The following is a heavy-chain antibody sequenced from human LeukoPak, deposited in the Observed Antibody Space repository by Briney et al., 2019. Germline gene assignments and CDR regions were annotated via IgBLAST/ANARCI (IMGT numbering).Heavy chain of an antibody. CDR3: ARERCSTTSCYPYYWYFDL. CDR2: ISSSSSYI. J-gene: IGHJ2*01. D-gene: IGHD2-2*01. V-gene: IGHV3-21*01. Sequence: GGSLRLSCAASKFTFSTYSMNWVRQAPGKGLEWVSSISSSSSYIYYADLVKGRFAIPRDNAKNSLYLQMNSLRAEDTAVYYCARERCSTTSCYPYYWYFDLWGRGTLVTVSS. CDR1: KFTFSTYS.